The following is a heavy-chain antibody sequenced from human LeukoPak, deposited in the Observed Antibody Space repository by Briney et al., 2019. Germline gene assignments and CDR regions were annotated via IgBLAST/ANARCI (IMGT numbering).Heavy chain of an antibody. CDR2: MNPNSGDT. J-gene: IGHJ4*02. V-gene: IGHV1-2*06. CDR3: VPRGDGGFDY. CDR1: GYTFTSYG. Sequence: ASVTVSCKASGYTFTSYGISWVRQAPGQGLEWMGRMNPNSGDTNYAQKFQGRVTMTRGTSINTAYMELSSLRSDDTAVYYCVPRGDGGFDYWGQGTLVIVSS. D-gene: IGHD3-16*01.